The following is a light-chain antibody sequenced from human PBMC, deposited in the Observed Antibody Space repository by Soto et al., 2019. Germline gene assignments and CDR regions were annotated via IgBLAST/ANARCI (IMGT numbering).Light chain of an antibody. Sequence: EIVLTQSPGTLSLSPGERVTLSCRASQCVNNNFLSWYQQKPGQAPRPLIYAASSGATGIPDRFSGSGPGTDFTLTINRLEPEDFVVYYCQYYGNSRITFGQGTRLEIK. CDR3: QYYGNSRIT. J-gene: IGKJ5*01. V-gene: IGKV3-20*01. CDR2: AAS. CDR1: QCVNNNF.